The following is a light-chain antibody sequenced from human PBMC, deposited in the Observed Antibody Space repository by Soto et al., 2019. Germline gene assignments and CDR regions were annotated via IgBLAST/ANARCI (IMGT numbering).Light chain of an antibody. Sequence: DIQMTQSPSFVSASVGDIVTFTCRASQTVSTWLAWYQHKPGMAPRLLIHVASSLQSGGASRFSGSGSGTHFTLTITNVQPDYLATYFCQQALVFPYTFGQGTKLELK. CDR1: QTVSTW. CDR2: VAS. J-gene: IGKJ2*01. CDR3: QQALVFPYT. V-gene: IGKV1-12*01.